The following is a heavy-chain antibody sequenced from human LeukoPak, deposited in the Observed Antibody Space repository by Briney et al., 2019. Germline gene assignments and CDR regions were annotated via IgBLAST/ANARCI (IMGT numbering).Heavy chain of an antibody. CDR3: ARDLAWGTDLMGPTDDWLDP. CDR1: GFTFSSYA. Sequence: GGSLRLSCAASGFTFSSYAMHWVRQAPCKGLEWVAVISYDGSNKYYADSVKGRFTISRDNSKNTLYLQMNSLRAEDTAVYYCARDLAWGTDLMGPTDDWLDPWGQGTLVTVSS. D-gene: IGHD1-26*01. CDR2: ISYDGSNK. V-gene: IGHV3-30-3*01. J-gene: IGHJ5*02.